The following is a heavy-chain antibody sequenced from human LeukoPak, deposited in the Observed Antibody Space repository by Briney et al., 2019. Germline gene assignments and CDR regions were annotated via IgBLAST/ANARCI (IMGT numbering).Heavy chain of an antibody. CDR3: ARVGELYQLLYDAFDI. V-gene: IGHV3-7*01. CDR2: IKQDGSDK. Sequence: GGSLRLSCAASGFTFSRYWMSWVRQAPGKGLEWVANIKQDGSDKDYVDSVKGRFTISRDNSKNTLYLQMNSLRAEDTAVYYCARVGELYQLLYDAFDIWGQGTMVTVSS. D-gene: IGHD2-2*01. J-gene: IGHJ3*02. CDR1: GFTFSRYW.